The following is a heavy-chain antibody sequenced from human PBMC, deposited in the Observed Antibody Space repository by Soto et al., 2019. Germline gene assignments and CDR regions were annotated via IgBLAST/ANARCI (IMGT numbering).Heavy chain of an antibody. D-gene: IGHD3-10*01. CDR2: ISYSGST. CDR3: ASMGPPAKGLYYLVY. CDR1: GGSISSGNYY. J-gene: IGHJ4*02. V-gene: IGHV4-30-4*01. Sequence: SETLSLTCTVSGGSISSGNYYWSWIRQPPGKGLEWIGFISYSGSTYYSLSLKSRVTISVATSKNQFSLNLSFVTAADTSVYYCASMGPPAKGLYYLVYWGQGTLVHVSS.